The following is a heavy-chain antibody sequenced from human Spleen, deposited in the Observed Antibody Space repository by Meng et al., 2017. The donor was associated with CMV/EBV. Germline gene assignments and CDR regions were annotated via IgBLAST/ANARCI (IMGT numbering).Heavy chain of an antibody. D-gene: IGHD3-3*01. Sequence: ASVKVSCKTSGYIFTGYYIHWLRQAPGQGLEWMGWIHPNSGDTNYVQKFHGRVTMTRDTSISTAYMELSRLRSDDTAVYYCARAYDFWSGQLTFQNWGQGTLVTVSS. V-gene: IGHV1-2*02. CDR3: ARAYDFWSGQLTFQN. CDR2: IHPNSGDT. J-gene: IGHJ4*02. CDR1: GYIFTGYY.